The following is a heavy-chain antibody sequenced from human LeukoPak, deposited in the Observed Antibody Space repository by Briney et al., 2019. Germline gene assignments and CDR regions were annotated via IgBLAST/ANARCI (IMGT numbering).Heavy chain of an antibody. D-gene: IGHD6-6*01. V-gene: IGHV4-59*01. Sequence: PSETLSLSCNAPVGPIRSYYWSWIREPPGKGLEWIGYIYYSGSTPYNPSLKCRVTLSVVTSKSQFSLKLSSVTAADTAVYYGARVRSSSSSKYYYYYGMDVWGQGTTVTVSS. CDR2: IYYSGST. CDR1: VGPIRSYY. J-gene: IGHJ6*02. CDR3: ARVRSSSSSKYYYYYGMDV.